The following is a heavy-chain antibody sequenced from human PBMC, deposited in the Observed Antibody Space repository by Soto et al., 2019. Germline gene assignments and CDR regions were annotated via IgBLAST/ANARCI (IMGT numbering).Heavy chain of an antibody. CDR3: ARGTYYLGDNGYYYFDS. Sequence: PVGSLTLSCAPAAFTFSIDSMICLRHAPPKSLDWISFISPTINTIYYVGSVKGRFTTSRDNGKNLLYLQMNDLRDEDTVVYYGARGTYYLGDNGYYYFDSWGKGTLVTVSS. CDR1: AFTFSIDS. CDR2: ISPTINTI. D-gene: IGHD3-3*01. V-gene: IGHV3-48*02. J-gene: IGHJ4*02.